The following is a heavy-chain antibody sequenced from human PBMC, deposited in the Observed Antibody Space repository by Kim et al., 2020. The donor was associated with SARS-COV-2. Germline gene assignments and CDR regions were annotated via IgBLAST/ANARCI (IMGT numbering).Heavy chain of an antibody. D-gene: IGHD3-10*01. CDR2: ISYDGSNK. V-gene: IGHV3-30*03. Sequence: GGSLRLSCAASGFTFSSYGMHWVRQAPGKGLEWVAVISYDGSNKYYADSVKGRFTISRDNSKNTLYLQMNSLRAEDTAVYYCAAEGSAFDIWGQGTMVTVSS. CDR3: AAEGSAFDI. CDR1: GFTFSSYG. J-gene: IGHJ3*02.